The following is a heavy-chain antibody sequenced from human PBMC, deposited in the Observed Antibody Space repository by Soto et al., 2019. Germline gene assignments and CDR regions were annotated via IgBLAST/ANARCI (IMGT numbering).Heavy chain of an antibody. J-gene: IGHJ4*02. V-gene: IGHV1-45*02. CDR3: AGGGAGSSPFTWELPDH. Sequence: QMQLVQSGAEVKKTGSSVTVSCKALGNTFTYRYLHWVRQAPGQALEWMGWITPFSGDVHYAQKFQERVTITRDRSINTAYMQMSSLRSEDTAMYFCAGGGAGSSPFTWELPDHWGQGTLVTVSS. CDR2: ITPFSGDV. D-gene: IGHD1-26*01. CDR1: GNTFTYRY.